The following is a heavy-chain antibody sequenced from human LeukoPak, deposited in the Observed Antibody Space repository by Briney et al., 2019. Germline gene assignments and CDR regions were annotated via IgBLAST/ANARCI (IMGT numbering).Heavy chain of an antibody. Sequence: SETLSLTCAVSGVSFDDYYWSWVRQTPGKGLEWIGEINHSGYTNDNPSLKSRVTLSIDTSRRQFSLNLRSVTVADAGIYYCTRMTRGHDYWGQGTQVTVSS. CDR3: TRMTRGHDY. CDR1: GVSFDDYY. V-gene: IGHV4-34*01. CDR2: INHSGYT. D-gene: IGHD4-11*01. J-gene: IGHJ4*02.